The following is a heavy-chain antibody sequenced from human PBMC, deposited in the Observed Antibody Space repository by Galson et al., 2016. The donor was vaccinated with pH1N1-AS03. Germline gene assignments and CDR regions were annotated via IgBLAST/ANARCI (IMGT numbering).Heavy chain of an antibody. D-gene: IGHD5-24*01. Sequence: LRLSCAASRFTFSSYSMNWVRQAPGKGLEWVSSISISGSYVYYADSVKGRFTISRDNSKNSLYLHMNSLSAEDTAVYYCARRATDGYTIDYWGQGTLVTVSS. CDR3: ARRATDGYTIDY. CDR2: ISISGSYV. CDR1: RFTFSSYS. V-gene: IGHV3-21*01. J-gene: IGHJ4*02.